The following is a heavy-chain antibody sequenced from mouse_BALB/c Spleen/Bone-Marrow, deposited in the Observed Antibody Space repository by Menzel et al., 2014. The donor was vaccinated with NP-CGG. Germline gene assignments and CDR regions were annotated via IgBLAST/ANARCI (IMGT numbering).Heavy chain of an antibody. D-gene: IGHD1-3*01. CDR1: GFTFSNYG. CDR3: SRGVDGRSCFTY. CDR2: INRTGGEI. V-gene: IGHV5-6-3*01. Sequence: EVMLVESGGGLVRPGGSLKLSCAASGFTFSNYGFSWVRQTPDRRLEYVANINRTGGEIYYPDRVKGRFTISRHNARNTLYLYMSSLKSEDTPMFYCSRGVDGRSCFTYWDERTLVTDSP. J-gene: IGHJ3*01.